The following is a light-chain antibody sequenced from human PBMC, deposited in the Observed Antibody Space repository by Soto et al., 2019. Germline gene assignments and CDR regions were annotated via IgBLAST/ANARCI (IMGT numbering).Light chain of an antibody. J-gene: IGKJ4*01. V-gene: IGKV3-20*01. CDR2: GAS. CDR1: QSVSSSY. CDR3: QQSYTTTLT. Sequence: EIVITQSPGTLSLSPGERATLSCRASQSVSSSYLAWCQQKPGQAPRLLIYGASNRATGIPDRFSGSGAWTECTRIISSLQPADFETDDCQQSYTTTLTFGGGTKVDIK.